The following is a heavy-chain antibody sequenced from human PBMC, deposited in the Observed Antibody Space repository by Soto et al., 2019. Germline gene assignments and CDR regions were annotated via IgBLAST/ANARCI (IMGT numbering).Heavy chain of an antibody. J-gene: IGHJ6*02. CDR3: ARDGSGWYSAYYYGMDV. D-gene: IGHD6-19*01. CDR2: IHYNGNT. Sequence: SETLSLTCTVSGDSISSYSWSWIRQPPGKGLEWIGNIHYNGNTKYSPSLKSRVTMSVDTSKNHFSLKLISVTTADTAVYYCARDGSGWYSAYYYGMDVWGQGTTVTVSS. V-gene: IGHV4-59*01. CDR1: GDSISSYS.